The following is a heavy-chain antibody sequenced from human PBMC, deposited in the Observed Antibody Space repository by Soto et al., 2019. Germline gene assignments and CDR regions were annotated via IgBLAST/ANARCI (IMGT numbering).Heavy chain of an antibody. CDR3: ARDLPDYYDSSGDDAFDI. CDR1: GYTFTSYY. J-gene: IGHJ3*02. Sequence: ASVKVSCKASGYTFTSYYIHWVRQAPGQRLERMGKINPSGGSTSYAQKIQGRVTMTRDTSTSTVYMELSSLRSEDTAVYYCARDLPDYYDSSGDDAFDIWGQGTMVTVSS. V-gene: IGHV1-46*03. CDR2: INPSGGST. D-gene: IGHD3-22*01.